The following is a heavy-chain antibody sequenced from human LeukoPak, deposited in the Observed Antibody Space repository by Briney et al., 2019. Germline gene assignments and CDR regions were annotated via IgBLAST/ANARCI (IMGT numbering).Heavy chain of an antibody. J-gene: IGHJ5*02. V-gene: IGHV3-23*01. D-gene: IGHD2-2*03. CDR1: GFTFSNYA. Sequence: GGSLRLSCAASGFTFSNYAMSWVRQAPGKGLEWVSAIGGSGVSTYYADSVKGRFTISRDNSKNTLYLQMNSLRAEDMALYHCAKLDQPNWFDPWGQGTLVTVSS. CDR3: AKLDQPNWFDP. CDR2: IGGSGVST.